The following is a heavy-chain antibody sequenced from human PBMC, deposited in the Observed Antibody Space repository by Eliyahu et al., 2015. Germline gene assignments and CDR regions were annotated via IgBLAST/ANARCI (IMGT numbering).Heavy chain of an antibody. V-gene: IGHV1-69*06. CDR3: ARDNAVGPGRRGPDY. J-gene: IGHJ4*02. CDR2: IIPIXGTA. Sequence: QVQLVQSGAEVKXPGSSVKXSCKASGGTXSSXAISWVRQAPGQGLEWMGGIIPIXGTANXAQKFQGRVTITADKSTSTAYMELSSLRSEDTAVYYCARDNAVGPGRRGPDYWGQGTLVTVSS. CDR1: GGTXSSXA. D-gene: IGHD4-23*01.